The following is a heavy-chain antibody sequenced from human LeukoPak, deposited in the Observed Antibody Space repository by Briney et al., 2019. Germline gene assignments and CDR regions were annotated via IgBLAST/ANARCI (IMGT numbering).Heavy chain of an antibody. CDR2: ISWNSGSI. J-gene: IGHJ3*02. D-gene: IGHD6-13*01. Sequence: GGSLRLSCAASGFTFSSYSMNWVRQAPGKGLEWVSGISWNSGSIGYADSVKGRFTISRDNAKNSLYLQMNSLRAEDMALYYCAKDSSSWFGAFDIWGQGTMVTVSS. CDR1: GFTFSSYS. V-gene: IGHV3-9*03. CDR3: AKDSSSWFGAFDI.